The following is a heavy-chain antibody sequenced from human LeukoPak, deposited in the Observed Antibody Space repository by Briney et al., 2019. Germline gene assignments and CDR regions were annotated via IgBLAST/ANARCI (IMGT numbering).Heavy chain of an antibody. D-gene: IGHD3-3*01. V-gene: IGHV3-23*01. CDR3: AKAELGVDTFFDY. CDR2: LSGSGAGT. Sequence: GGSLRLSCADSGYTFSDYALGWVRQAPGRGLEWVATLSGSGAGTYYSDSVQGRFTISRDNSKRTLFLQMNSLRAEDTAFYYCAKAELGVDTFFDYWGRGTLVTVSS. CDR1: GYTFSDYA. J-gene: IGHJ4*02.